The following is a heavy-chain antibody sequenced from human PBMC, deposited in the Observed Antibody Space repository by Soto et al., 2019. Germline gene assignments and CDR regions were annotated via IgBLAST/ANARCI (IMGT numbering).Heavy chain of an antibody. CDR2: IYYSGST. Sequence: QVQLQESGPGLVKPSQTLSLTCTVSSGSISSGGYYWSWIRQHPGKGLEWIGYIYYSGSTYYNPSLKSRVTISVDTSKNQFSLKLSSVTAADTAVYYCARDDSSGYYYAGSYGMDVWGQGTTVTVSS. D-gene: IGHD3-22*01. CDR1: SGSISSGGYY. J-gene: IGHJ6*02. V-gene: IGHV4-31*03. CDR3: ARDDSSGYYYAGSYGMDV.